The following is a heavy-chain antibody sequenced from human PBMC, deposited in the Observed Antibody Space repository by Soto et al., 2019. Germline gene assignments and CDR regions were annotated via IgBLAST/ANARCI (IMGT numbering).Heavy chain of an antibody. V-gene: IGHV3-43*01. J-gene: IGHJ4*02. D-gene: IGHD3-22*01. CDR2: ISWDGGST. Sequence: EVQLVESGGVVVQPGGSLRLSCAASGFTFDDYTMHWVRQAPGKGLEWVSLISWDGGSTYYADSVKGRFTISRDNSKNSLYLQMNSLRTEDTALYYCAKARSDSSGYYYDYWGQGTLVTVCS. CDR3: AKARSDSSGYYYDY. CDR1: GFTFDDYT.